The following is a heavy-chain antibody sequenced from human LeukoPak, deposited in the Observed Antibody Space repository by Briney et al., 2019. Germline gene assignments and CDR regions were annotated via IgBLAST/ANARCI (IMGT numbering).Heavy chain of an antibody. CDR1: GFTFSNAW. J-gene: IGHJ1*01. CDR3: TTDAYCGGDCYFHFRH. V-gene: IGHV3-15*01. CDR2: IKSKTDGGTT. Sequence: GGSLRLSCAASGFTFSNAWMSWVRRAPGKGLEWVGRIKSKTDGGTTDYAAPVKGRFTISRDDSKNTLYLEMNSLKTEDTAVYYCTTDAYCGGDCYFHFRHWGQGTLVTVSS. D-gene: IGHD2-21*02.